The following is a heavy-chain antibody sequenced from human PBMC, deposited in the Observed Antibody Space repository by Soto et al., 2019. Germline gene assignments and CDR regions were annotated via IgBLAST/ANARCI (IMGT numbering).Heavy chain of an antibody. CDR1: GYTFTSYG. J-gene: IGHJ4*02. Sequence: QVQLVQSGAEVKKPGASVKVSCKASGYTFTSYGISWVRQAPGQGLEWRGWSSAYNGNTNYAQKLQGRVTMTTDTYTRTAYMGMRSLGAYDSAVYYCAGGPGYEVDYWGQGTLVTVSS. D-gene: IGHD2-2*01. V-gene: IGHV1-18*01. CDR3: AGGPGYEVDY. CDR2: SSAYNGNT.